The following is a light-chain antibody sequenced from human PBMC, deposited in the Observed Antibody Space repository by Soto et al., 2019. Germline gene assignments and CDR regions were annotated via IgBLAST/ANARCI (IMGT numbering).Light chain of an antibody. CDR1: QGISSY. Sequence: DIQLTQSPSFLSASVRDRVTITCRASQGISSYLAWYQQKPGKAPKLLIYAASTLQSGVPSRFSGSGSGTEFTLTISSLQPEDFATYYCQQLNSYPRVTFGQGTRLEIK. V-gene: IGKV1-9*01. CDR3: QQLNSYPRVT. J-gene: IGKJ5*01. CDR2: AAS.